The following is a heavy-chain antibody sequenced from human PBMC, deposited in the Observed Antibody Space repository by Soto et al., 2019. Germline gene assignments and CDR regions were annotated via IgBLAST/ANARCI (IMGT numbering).Heavy chain of an antibody. Sequence: EVQLLESGGGLVQPGGSLRLSCAASGFTFSSYAMSWVHQAPGKGLEWVSAISGSGGSTYYADSVKGRFSISRDNSKNTLYLQMNSLRAEDTAVYYCAKDVSSGWSDFDYWGQGTLVTVSS. V-gene: IGHV3-23*01. CDR2: ISGSGGST. J-gene: IGHJ4*02. D-gene: IGHD6-19*01. CDR3: AKDVSSGWSDFDY. CDR1: GFTFSSYA.